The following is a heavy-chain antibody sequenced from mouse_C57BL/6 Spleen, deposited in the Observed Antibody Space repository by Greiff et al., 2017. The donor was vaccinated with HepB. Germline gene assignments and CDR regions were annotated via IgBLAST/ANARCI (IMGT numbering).Heavy chain of an antibody. CDR1: GFSLTSYA. D-gene: IGHD1-1*01. CDR3: ARTHYGSSYYFDY. CDR2: IWTGGGT. V-gene: IGHV2-9-1*01. J-gene: IGHJ2*01. Sequence: VKLQESGPGLVAPSQSLSITCTVSGFSLTSYAISWVRQPPGKGLEWLGVIWTGGGTNYNSALKSRLSISKDNSKSQVFLKMHSLQTDDTARYYCARTHYGSSYYFDYWGQGTTLTVSS.